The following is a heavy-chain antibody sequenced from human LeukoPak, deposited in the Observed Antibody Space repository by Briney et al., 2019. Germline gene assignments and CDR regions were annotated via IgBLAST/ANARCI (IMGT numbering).Heavy chain of an antibody. V-gene: IGHV3-23*01. CDR3: AKTGAGYYYMDV. Sequence: PGGSLRLSCAASGFTVSSNYMGWVRQAPGKGLEWVSAISGSGGSTYYADSVKGRFTISRDNSKNTLYLQMNSLRAEDTAVYYCAKTGAGYYYMDVWGKGTTVTVSS. J-gene: IGHJ6*03. CDR2: ISGSGGST. D-gene: IGHD7-27*01. CDR1: GFTVSSNY.